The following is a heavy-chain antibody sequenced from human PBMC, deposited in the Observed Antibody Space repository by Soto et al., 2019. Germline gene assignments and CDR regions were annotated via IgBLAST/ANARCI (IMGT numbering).Heavy chain of an antibody. V-gene: IGHV1-2*02. J-gene: IGHJ4*02. CDR3: ARQLAYCGGDCYTDPIDY. Sequence: QVQLVQSGAEVKKPGASVKVSCKASGYTFTGYYIHWVRQAPGQGLEWMGWITPNSGGTNYAQKFQGRVTMTRDTSISTACMEVTRLTSDDTAMYYCARQLAYCGGDCYTDPIDYWGQGTLVTVSS. CDR1: GYTFTGYY. D-gene: IGHD2-21*02. CDR2: ITPNSGGT.